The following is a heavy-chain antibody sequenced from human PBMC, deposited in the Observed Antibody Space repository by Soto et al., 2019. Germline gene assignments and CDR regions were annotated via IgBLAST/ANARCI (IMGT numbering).Heavy chain of an antibody. CDR1: GFTFSSYS. CDR2: ISSSSSTI. Sequence: GGSLSLSCAASGFTFSSYSMNWVCQAPGKGQEWVSYISSSSSTIYYADSVKGRFTISRDNAKNSLYLQMNSLRDEDTAVYYCARDLSPKGYYYGMDVWGQGTTVTVSS. V-gene: IGHV3-48*02. CDR3: ARDLSPKGYYYGMDV. J-gene: IGHJ6*02.